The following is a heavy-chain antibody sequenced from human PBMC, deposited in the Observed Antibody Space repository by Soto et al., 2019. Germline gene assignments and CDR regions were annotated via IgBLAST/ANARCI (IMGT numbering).Heavy chain of an antibody. CDR2: SIPILGIA. CDR1: GGTLSNYI. D-gene: IGHD4-17*01. CDR3: ESGGTVTTGAYHYYYGMDV. V-gene: IGHV1-69*02. J-gene: IGHJ6*02. Sequence: QVQLVQSGAEVKKPGSSVKVSCKASGGTLSNYIINWVRQAPGQGLEWMGRSIPILGIANSAQKFQGMVTITADKSTSTADMELRSLSSEDTAVYYCESGGTVTTGAYHYYYGMDVWGQATTVTVSS.